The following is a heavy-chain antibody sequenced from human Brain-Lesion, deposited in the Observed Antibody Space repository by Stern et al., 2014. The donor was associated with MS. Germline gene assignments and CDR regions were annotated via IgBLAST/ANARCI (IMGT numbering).Heavy chain of an antibody. CDR1: GYLFDDYW. D-gene: IGHD5-12*01. V-gene: IGHV5-51*03. Sequence: EDQLVESGAEVKKPGESLKISCEASGYLFDDYWIGWVRQMSGRGLELVAIIFPRDSNTRYSPSVQGPCTLSAAKSIRPAYLQRSSLKPPHTAIYSWARSPATPSGYDRFDYWGQGALVTVSS. CDR3: ARSPATPSGYDRFDY. CDR2: IFPRDSNT. J-gene: IGHJ4*02.